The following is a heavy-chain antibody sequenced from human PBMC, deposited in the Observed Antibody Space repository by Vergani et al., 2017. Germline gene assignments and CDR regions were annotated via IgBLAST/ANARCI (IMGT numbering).Heavy chain of an antibody. J-gene: IGHJ3*02. CDR2: IKQDGSEK. Sequence: EVQLVESGGGLVQPGGSLRLSCAASGFTFSSYWMSWVRQAPGKGLEWVANIKQDGSEKYYVDSVKGRFTISRDNAKNSLYLQMNSLRAEDTAVYYCARGQAERTTYYYDSSGYSAFDIWGQGTMVTVSS. V-gene: IGHV3-7*04. D-gene: IGHD3-22*01. CDR3: ARGQAERTTYYYDSSGYSAFDI. CDR1: GFTFSSYW.